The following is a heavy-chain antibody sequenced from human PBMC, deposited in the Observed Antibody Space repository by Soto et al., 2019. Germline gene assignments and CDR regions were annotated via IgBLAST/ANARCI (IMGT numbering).Heavy chain of an antibody. J-gene: IGHJ4*02. V-gene: IGHV1-8*02. CDR1: GYTFTSYA. CDR2: MNPNSGNT. D-gene: IGHD4-17*01. Sequence: ASVTVSCKASGYTFTSYAMHWVRQAPGQRLEWMGWMNPNSGNTGYAQKFQGRVTMTRNTSISTAYMELSSLRSEDTAVYYCARTLYGDNVDYWGQGTLVTVSS. CDR3: ARTLYGDNVDY.